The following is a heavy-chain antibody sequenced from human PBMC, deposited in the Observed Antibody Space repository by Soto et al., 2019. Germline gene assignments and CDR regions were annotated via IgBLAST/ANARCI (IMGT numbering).Heavy chain of an antibody. J-gene: IGHJ5*02. D-gene: IGHD3-10*01. V-gene: IGHV1-18*01. Sequence: ASVKVSCKASGYTFTSYGISWVRQAPGQGLEWMGWISAYNGNTNYAQKLQGRVTMTTGTSTSTAYMELRSLRSDDTAVYYCARITMVRGLFDPWGQGTLVTVSS. CDR3: ARITMVRGLFDP. CDR1: GYTFTSYG. CDR2: ISAYNGNT.